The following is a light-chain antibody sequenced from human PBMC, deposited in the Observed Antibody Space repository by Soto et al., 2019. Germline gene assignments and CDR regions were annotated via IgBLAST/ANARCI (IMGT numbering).Light chain of an antibody. Sequence: EIVMTQSPATLSVSPGERATLSCRASQSVSSNLAWYQQKPGQAPRLLIYGASTRATAVPARFSGSGSGTDFTLTISRLEPEDFAVYYCQQYGSLPYTFGQGTKLEIK. J-gene: IGKJ2*01. V-gene: IGKV3-15*01. CDR1: QSVSSN. CDR2: GAS. CDR3: QQYGSLPYT.